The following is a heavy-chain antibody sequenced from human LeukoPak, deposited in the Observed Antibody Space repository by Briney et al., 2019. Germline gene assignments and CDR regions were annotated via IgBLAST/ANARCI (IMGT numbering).Heavy chain of an antibody. V-gene: IGHV3-48*01. CDR2: ISRSSSTI. D-gene: IGHD2-2*01. Sequence: GGSLRLSCAASGFTFRTFAMSWVRQAPGKGLEWVSHISRSSSTIYYADSVKGRFTISRDSAKNSLYLQMNSLRAEDTAVYYCARDPSREWGQGTLVTVSS. J-gene: IGHJ1*01. CDR3: ARDPSRE. CDR1: GFTFRTFA.